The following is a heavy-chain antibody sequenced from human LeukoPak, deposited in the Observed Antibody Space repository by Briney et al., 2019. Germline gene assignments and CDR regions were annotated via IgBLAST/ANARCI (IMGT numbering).Heavy chain of an antibody. CDR1: GFTFSSYE. CDR2: ISSSGSTI. D-gene: IGHD3-10*01. V-gene: IGHV3-48*03. CDR3: ARERVYYYGSGDYDY. J-gene: IGHJ4*02. Sequence: PGGSLRLSCAASGFTFSSYEMNWVRQAPGKGLEWVSYISSSGSTIYYADSVKGRFTISRDNAKNSLYLQMNSLRAEDTAVYYCARERVYYYGSGDYDYWGQGTLVTVSS.